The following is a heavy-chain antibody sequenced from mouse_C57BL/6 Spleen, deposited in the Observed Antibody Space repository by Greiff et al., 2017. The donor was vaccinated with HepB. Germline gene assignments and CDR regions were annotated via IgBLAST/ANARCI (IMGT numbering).Heavy chain of an antibody. J-gene: IGHJ1*03. D-gene: IGHD1-1*01. V-gene: IGHV3-6*01. CDR2: ISYDGSN. Sequence: VQLQESGPGLVKPSQSLSLTCSVTGYSITSGYYWNWIRQFPGNKLEWMGYISYDGSNNYNPSLKNRISITRDTSKNQFFLKLNSVTTGDTATYYCARLTTVVAHWYFDVWGTGTTVTVSS. CDR3: ARLTTVVAHWYFDV. CDR1: GYSITSGYY.